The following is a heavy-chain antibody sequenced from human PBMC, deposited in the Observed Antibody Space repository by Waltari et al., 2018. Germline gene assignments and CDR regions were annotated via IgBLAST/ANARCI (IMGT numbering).Heavy chain of an antibody. CDR1: GFTLSSFW. D-gene: IGHD6-19*01. CDR2: IKQDGSEK. V-gene: IGHV3-7*01. CDR3: ATSGWYCFDY. J-gene: IGHJ4*02. Sequence: EVQLVESGGGLVQPGGSLRLSCAASGFTLSSFWMNWVRQTPGKGLELVAGIKQDGSEKYYADSVKGRFTISRDNAKNSLYLQMNSLRAEDTAVYYCATSGWYCFDYWGQGTLVTVSS.